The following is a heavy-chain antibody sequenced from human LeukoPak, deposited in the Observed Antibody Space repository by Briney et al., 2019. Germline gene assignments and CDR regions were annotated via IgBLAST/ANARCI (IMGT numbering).Heavy chain of an antibody. J-gene: IGHJ4*02. CDR2: IWYDGCNK. V-gene: IGHV3-33*01. CDR3: ARGRYYGDYVSDY. CDR1: GFTFSSYG. Sequence: PGRCLRLSCAASGFTFSSYGMHWVRQAPGKGLESVAGIWYDGCNKYYADSVKSRFTISRDNSKNTLFLQMNSLRAEDTAVYYCARGRYYGDYVSDYWGQGTLVTVSS. D-gene: IGHD4-17*01.